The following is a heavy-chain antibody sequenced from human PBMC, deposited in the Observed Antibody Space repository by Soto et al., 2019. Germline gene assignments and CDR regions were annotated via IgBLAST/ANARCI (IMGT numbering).Heavy chain of an antibody. J-gene: IGHJ5*02. D-gene: IGHD6-19*01. CDR1: GFTFSSYS. Sequence: GGSLRLSCAASGFTFSSYSMNWVRPAPGKGLELVSSISSSSSYIYYADSVKGRFTISRDNAKNSLYLQMNSLRAEDTAVYYCARVLRLPLGIAVAAPFDPWGQGTLVTVSS. V-gene: IGHV3-21*01. CDR3: ARVLRLPLGIAVAAPFDP. CDR2: ISSSSSYI.